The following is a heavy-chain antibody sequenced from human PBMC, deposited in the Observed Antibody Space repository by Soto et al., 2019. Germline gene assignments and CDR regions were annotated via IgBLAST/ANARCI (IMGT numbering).Heavy chain of an antibody. CDR2: LSSAGNT. J-gene: IGHJ4*02. D-gene: IGHD5-12*01. V-gene: IGHV3-53*01. Sequence: GGSLKLSCVTSGFTFSSHYMGWLGGAPGKGLEGVSLLSSAGNTYLADSVRGRFTVSRDNSKSTLFLQMNSLATDDTAVYYCAASLWWLPYWGQGTRVNVSS. CDR1: GFTFSSHY. CDR3: AASLWWLPY.